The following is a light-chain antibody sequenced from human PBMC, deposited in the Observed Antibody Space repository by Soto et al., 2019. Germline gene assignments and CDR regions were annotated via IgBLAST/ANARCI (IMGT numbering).Light chain of an antibody. CDR1: TGAVTSDYY. V-gene: IGLV7-43*01. CDR3: VLLYGGAWV. Sequence: QPVLTQGPSLTVSPGGTVTLTCALTTGAVTSDYYPNWFQRRPGQALGTLIYRTSNKHSWTPARFSGSLLGGKAALTLSGVQPEDEADYYCVLLYGGAWVFGGGTQLTVL. J-gene: IGLJ3*02. CDR2: RTS.